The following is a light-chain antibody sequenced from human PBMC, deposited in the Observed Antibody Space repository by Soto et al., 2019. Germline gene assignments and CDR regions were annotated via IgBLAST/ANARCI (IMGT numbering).Light chain of an antibody. Sequence: IQMTKSPYTLSASLGDSVTITCQASRGISRYLAWYQQKPGKPPKLLVYSASTLQSGVPSRFSGSGSGPDFTLTISSLQPEDSATYFCQQLNSYPQTFGQGTRLEIK. J-gene: IGKJ5*01. CDR2: SAS. V-gene: IGKV1-9*01. CDR3: QQLNSYPQT. CDR1: RGISRY.